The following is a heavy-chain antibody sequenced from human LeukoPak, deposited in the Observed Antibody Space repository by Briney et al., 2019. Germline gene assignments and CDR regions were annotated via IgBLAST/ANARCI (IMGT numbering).Heavy chain of an antibody. Sequence: PGGSLRLSCAASGFTFSNYDMPWVRQAAGKGLEWVSGIGTAGDTYYPGSVKGRFTISRENAKNSLYLHMNSLSAGDTAVYYCASSPAYSSSWYAIDNWGQGTLVTVSS. CDR3: ASSPAYSSSWYAIDN. D-gene: IGHD6-13*01. CDR1: GFTFSNYD. J-gene: IGHJ4*02. CDR2: IGTAGDT. V-gene: IGHV3-13*01.